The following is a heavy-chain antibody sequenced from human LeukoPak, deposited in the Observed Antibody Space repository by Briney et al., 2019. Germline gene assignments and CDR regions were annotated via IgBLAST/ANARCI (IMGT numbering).Heavy chain of an antibody. D-gene: IGHD3-22*01. CDR2: IYYSGST. Sequence: SETLSLTCTVSGGSISTYYWNWIRQPPGKGLEWIGYIYYSGSTNYNPSLKGRVTIAVDTSKNQFSLRLSSVTAADTAVYYCARVTGYMIADYFDYWGQGTLVTVSS. V-gene: IGHV4-59*01. J-gene: IGHJ4*02. CDR3: ARVTGYMIADYFDY. CDR1: GGSISTYY.